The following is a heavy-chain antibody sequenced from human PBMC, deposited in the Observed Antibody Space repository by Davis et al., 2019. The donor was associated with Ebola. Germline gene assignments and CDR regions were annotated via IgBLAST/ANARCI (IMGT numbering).Heavy chain of an antibody. Sequence: PSETLSLTCAISGDSVSSNSAAWNWIRQPPSRGLEWLGRTYYRSKWYNDYAVSVKSRITINPDTSKNQFPLQLNSVTPEDTAVYYCARESIAALRVPPSHYFDYWGQGTLVTVSS. D-gene: IGHD6-6*01. CDR1: GDSVSSNSAA. CDR2: TYYRSKWYN. V-gene: IGHV6-1*01. J-gene: IGHJ4*02. CDR3: ARESIAALRVPPSHYFDY.